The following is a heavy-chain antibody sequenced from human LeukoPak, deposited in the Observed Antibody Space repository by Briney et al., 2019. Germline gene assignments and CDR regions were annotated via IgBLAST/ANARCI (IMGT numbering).Heavy chain of an antibody. V-gene: IGHV4-31*03. CDR2: IYYSGST. CDR3: AREPARREYYGMDV. Sequence: SQTLSITCTVSGGSISSGGYYWSWIRQHPGKGLEWIGYIYYSGSTCYNPSLKSRVTISVDTSKNQFSLKLSSVTAADTAVYYCAREPARREYYGMDVWGQGTTVTVSS. CDR1: GGSISSGGYY. J-gene: IGHJ6*02.